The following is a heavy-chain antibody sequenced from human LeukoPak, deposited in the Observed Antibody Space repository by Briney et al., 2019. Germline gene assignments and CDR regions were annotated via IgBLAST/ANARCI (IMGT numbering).Heavy chain of an antibody. J-gene: IGHJ6*03. CDR2: IRYDGSNK. D-gene: IGHD2-21*02. Sequence: GGSLRLSCAASGFTFSTYGMHWVRQAPGKGLEWVAFIRYDGSNKYYADSVKGRFTISRDNSKNTLYLQMNSLRAEDTAVYYCSRWVAYCGGDCYSYYYYYMDVWGKGTTVTISS. V-gene: IGHV3-30*02. CDR1: GFTFSTYG. CDR3: SRWVAYCGGDCYSYYYYYMDV.